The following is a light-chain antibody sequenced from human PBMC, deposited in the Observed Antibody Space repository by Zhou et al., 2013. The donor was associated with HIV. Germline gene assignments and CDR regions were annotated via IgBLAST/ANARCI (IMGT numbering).Light chain of an antibody. V-gene: IGKV2-24*01. Sequence: DVVMTQSPLSLPVTLGQPASISCTSSQSLVHRDGNTYLSWYHLRPGQPPRPLIYTVWRVFSGAPDRISGGGRGTNFTLTIDTVEAEDVGIYVCMQATQLPRTFGQGTKVEI. J-gene: IGKJ1*01. CDR1: QSLVHRDGNTY. CDR3: MQATQLPRT. CDR2: TVW.